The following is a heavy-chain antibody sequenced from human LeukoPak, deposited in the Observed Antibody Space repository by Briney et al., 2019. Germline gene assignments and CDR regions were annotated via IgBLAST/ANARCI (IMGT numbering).Heavy chain of an antibody. J-gene: IGHJ4*02. CDR2: ITYNGGST. CDR3: VKDGDMATIFDF. Sequence: PGGSLRLSCSAPGFTFSTSAMHWVRQAPGKGLEYVSFITYNGGSTYNADSVKGRFTISRDNSRNTLYLQMSSLRAEDTAVYHCVKDGDMATIFDFWGQGTLVTVSS. V-gene: IGHV3-64D*09. D-gene: IGHD5-24*01. CDR1: GFTFSTSA.